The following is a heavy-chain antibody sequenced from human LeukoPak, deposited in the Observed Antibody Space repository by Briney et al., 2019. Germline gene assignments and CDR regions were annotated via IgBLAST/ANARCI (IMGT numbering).Heavy chain of an antibody. V-gene: IGHV1-69*05. CDR2: IIPIFGTA. CDR1: GGTFSSYA. CDR3: ASRMAAAGTYYYYMDV. Sequence: SVKVSCKASGGTFSSYAISWVRQAPGQGLEWMGGIIPIFGTANYAQKFQGRVTITTDESTSTAYMELSSLRSEDTAVYYCASRMAAAGTYYYYMDVWGKGTTVTVSS. J-gene: IGHJ6*03. D-gene: IGHD6-13*01.